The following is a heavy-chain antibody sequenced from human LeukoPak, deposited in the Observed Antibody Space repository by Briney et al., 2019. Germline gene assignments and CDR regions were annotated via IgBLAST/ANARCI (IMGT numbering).Heavy chain of an antibody. V-gene: IGHV1-18*04. D-gene: IGHD6-13*01. CDR2: ISAYNGNT. CDR1: GYTFTGYY. CDR3: ASGAAGTFLDY. Sequence: EASVKVSCKASGYTFTGYYMHWVRQAPGQGLEWMGWISAYNGNTNYTQKLQGRVTMTTDTSTSTAYMELRSLRSDDTAVYYCASGAAGTFLDYWGQGTLVTVSS. J-gene: IGHJ4*02.